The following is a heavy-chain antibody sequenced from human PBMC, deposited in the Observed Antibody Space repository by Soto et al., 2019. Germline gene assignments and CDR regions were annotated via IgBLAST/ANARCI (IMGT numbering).Heavy chain of an antibody. Sequence: ASVKVSCKASGYTFTSYGISWVRQAPGQGLEWMGGFDPEDGETIYAQKFQGRVTMTEDTSTDTAYMELSSLRSEDTAVYYCATGAPFGVVRSNWFDPWGQGTLVTVSS. CDR1: GYTFTSYG. D-gene: IGHD3-3*01. CDR2: FDPEDGET. CDR3: ATGAPFGVVRSNWFDP. V-gene: IGHV1-24*01. J-gene: IGHJ5*02.